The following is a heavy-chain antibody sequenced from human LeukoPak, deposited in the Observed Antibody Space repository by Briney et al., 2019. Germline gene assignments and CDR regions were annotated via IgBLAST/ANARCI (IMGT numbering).Heavy chain of an antibody. Sequence: SETLSLTCIVSGDSISSRYWRWIRQPPGKGLEWIGYIYYTGSTNYNPSLKSRVTMSVDMSRNQFSLKMTSVTAAATAVYYCARDGRHDDKHWFHSWGQGTL. CDR1: GDSISSRY. CDR3: ARDGRHDDKHWFHS. J-gene: IGHJ5*01. D-gene: IGHD3-22*01. CDR2: IYYTGST. V-gene: IGHV4-59*11.